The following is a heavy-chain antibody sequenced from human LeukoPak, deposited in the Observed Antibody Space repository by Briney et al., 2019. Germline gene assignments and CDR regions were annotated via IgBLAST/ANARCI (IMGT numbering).Heavy chain of an antibody. CDR2: INHSGST. CDR3: ARYGDYVHWYFDL. J-gene: IGHJ2*01. D-gene: IGHD4-17*01. CDR1: GGSFSGYY. Sequence: PSETLSLTCAVYGGSFSGYYWSWIRQPPGKGLEWIGEINHSGSTNYNPSLKSRVTISVDTSKNQFSLKLSSVTAADTAVYYCARYGDYVHWYFDLWGRGTLVTVSS. V-gene: IGHV4-34*01.